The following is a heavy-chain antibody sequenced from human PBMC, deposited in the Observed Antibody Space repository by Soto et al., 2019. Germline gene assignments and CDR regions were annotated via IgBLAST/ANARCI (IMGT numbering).Heavy chain of an antibody. Sequence: VVGGTIGDLCGSWILKPPGKGLEWIGEINHSGSTNYNTSLKSRVTISLDTSKTQFSMKLNSVTAADTAVYYCARGTNYYDSSGFFYWGQGTLGTVSS. J-gene: IGHJ4*02. CDR3: ARGTNYYDSSGFFY. D-gene: IGHD3-22*01. CDR1: GGTIGDLC. V-gene: IGHV4-34*01. CDR2: INHSGST.